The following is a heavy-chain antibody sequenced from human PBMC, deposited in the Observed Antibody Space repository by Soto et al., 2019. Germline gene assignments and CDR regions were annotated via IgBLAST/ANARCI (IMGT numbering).Heavy chain of an antibody. CDR3: ARGVGSGSYYNKYNWFDL. J-gene: IGHJ5*02. D-gene: IGHD3-10*01. CDR2: INVYNGNT. V-gene: IGHV1-18*01. CDR1: GYTFTNYG. Sequence: QVQLVQSGGEVKKPGASVKVSCKASGYTFTNYGISWVRQAPGQGLEWMGWINVYNGNTKDAQKVQGRVTMTTDTSTSTANMELRSLSSDDTAVYYFARGVGSGSYYNKYNWFDLWGQGTLVTVSS.